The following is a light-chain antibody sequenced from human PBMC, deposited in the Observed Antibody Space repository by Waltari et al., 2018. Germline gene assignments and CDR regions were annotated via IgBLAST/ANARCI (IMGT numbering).Light chain of an antibody. J-gene: IGKJ2*01. Sequence: DVVMPQSPLSLPVTLGQPASISCKSSESLVHSDGNTHLNWFQQRPGHSPRRLIYRVSNRDSGVPDRFSGSGSGTDFTLKISRVEAEDIGVYYCMQGTHWPYTFGQGTKLDIK. CDR2: RVS. CDR3: MQGTHWPYT. V-gene: IGKV2-30*02. CDR1: ESLVHSDGNTH.